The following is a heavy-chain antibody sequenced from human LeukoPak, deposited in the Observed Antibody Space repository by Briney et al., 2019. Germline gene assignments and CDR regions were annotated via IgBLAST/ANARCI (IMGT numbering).Heavy chain of an antibody. D-gene: IGHD6-13*01. CDR3: ARGRAAADYYYYYGMDV. V-gene: IGHV4-34*01. J-gene: IGHJ6*02. Sequence: PSETLSLTCAVYGGSFSGYYWSWIRQPPGKGLEWIGEINHSGSTNYNPSLKSRVTISVYTSKNQYSLKLSSVTAADTAVYYCARGRAAADYYYYYGMDVWGQGTTVTVSS. CDR1: GGSFSGYY. CDR2: INHSGST.